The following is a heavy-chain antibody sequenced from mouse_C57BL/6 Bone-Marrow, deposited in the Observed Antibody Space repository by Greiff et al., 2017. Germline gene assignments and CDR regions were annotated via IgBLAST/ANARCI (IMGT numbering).Heavy chain of an antibody. J-gene: IGHJ4*01. CDR2: IHPSDSDT. Sequence: QVQLQQPGAELVKPGASVKVSCKASGYTFTSYWMHWVKQRPGQGLEWIGRIHPSDSDTTYNQKFKGKATLTVDKSSSTAYMQLSSLTSEDSAVYYCAIRDYSNYRGDYAMDYWGQGTSVTVSS. CDR1: GYTFTSYW. CDR3: AIRDYSNYRGDYAMDY. V-gene: IGHV1-74*01. D-gene: IGHD2-5*01.